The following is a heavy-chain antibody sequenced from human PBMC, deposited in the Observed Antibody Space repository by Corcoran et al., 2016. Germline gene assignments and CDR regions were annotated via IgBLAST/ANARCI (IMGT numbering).Heavy chain of an antibody. CDR2: ISYDGSNK. CDR1: GFTFSSYG. D-gene: IGHD2-21*01. V-gene: IGHV3-30*18. J-gene: IGHJ3*02. Sequence: VQLVESGGGLVQPGGSLRLSCAASGFTFSSYGMHWVRQAPGKGLEWVAVISYDGSNKYYADSVKGRFTISRDNSKNTLYLQMNSLRAEDTAVYYCAKGRGVMATTGAFDIWGQGTMVTVSS. CDR3: AKGRGVMATTGAFDI.